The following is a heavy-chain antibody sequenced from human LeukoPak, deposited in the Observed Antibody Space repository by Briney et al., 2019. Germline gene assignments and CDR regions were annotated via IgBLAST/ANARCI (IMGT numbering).Heavy chain of an antibody. Sequence: ASAKVSCKASGYTFTGYYMHWVRQAPGQGLEWMGWINPNSGGTNYAQKFQGRVTMTRDTSISTAYMELSRLRSDDTAVYYCARDLDPDCSGGSCYLYYYYGMDVWGQGTTVTVSS. D-gene: IGHD2-15*01. J-gene: IGHJ6*02. V-gene: IGHV1-2*02. CDR2: INPNSGGT. CDR3: ARDLDPDCSGGSCYLYYYYGMDV. CDR1: GYTFTGYY.